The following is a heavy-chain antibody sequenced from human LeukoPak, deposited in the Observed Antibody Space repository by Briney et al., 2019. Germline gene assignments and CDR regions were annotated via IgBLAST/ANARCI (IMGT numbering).Heavy chain of an antibody. CDR3: ARDSGIAVGYYYYYYYMDV. CDR2: IIPIFGTA. Sequence: SVKVSCKASGGTFSSYAISWVRQAPGQGLEWMGGIIPIFGTANYAQKFQGRVTITADESTSTAYMELSSLRSEDTAVYYCARDSGIAVGYYYYYYYMDVWGKGTTVIVSS. V-gene: IGHV1-69*01. D-gene: IGHD6-19*01. J-gene: IGHJ6*03. CDR1: GGTFSSYA.